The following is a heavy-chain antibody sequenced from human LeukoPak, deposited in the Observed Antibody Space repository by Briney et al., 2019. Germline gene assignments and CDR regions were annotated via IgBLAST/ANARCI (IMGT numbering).Heavy chain of an antibody. CDR1: GFRVRSIG. D-gene: IGHD3-10*01. Sequence: GGSLRLSCAASGFRVRSIGMSWLRQAPGKGLEWVASIKEDGSDKYYVESVKGRFTISRENARNSLYLQMNSLRAEDTAVYYCARVLWFGGIYYFDYWGQGTLVTVSS. J-gene: IGHJ4*02. CDR3: ARVLWFGGIYYFDY. CDR2: IKEDGSDK. V-gene: IGHV3-7*04.